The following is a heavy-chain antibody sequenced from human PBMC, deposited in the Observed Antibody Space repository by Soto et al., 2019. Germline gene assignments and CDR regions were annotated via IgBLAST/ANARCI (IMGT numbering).Heavy chain of an antibody. CDR1: GGSISGTTYS. Sequence: QLQLQESGSGLVKPSQTLSLTCAVSGGSISGTTYSWSWIRQPPGKGLEWIGYIYDSGNTYYNPSLKRQFSISVATSKNQFSLKLSSVTAADTAVYYCARAQGAAAGHSNFDYWGQGALVTVSS. CDR3: ARAQGAAAGHSNFDY. CDR2: IYDSGNT. D-gene: IGHD6-13*01. J-gene: IGHJ4*02. V-gene: IGHV4-30-2*01.